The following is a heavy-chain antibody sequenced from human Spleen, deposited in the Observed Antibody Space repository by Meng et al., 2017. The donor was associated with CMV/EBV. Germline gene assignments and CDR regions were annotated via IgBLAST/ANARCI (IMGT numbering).Heavy chain of an antibody. CDR2: IWYDGSKT. D-gene: IGHD3-3*01. CDR3: AKNRVVFGVARRYYGLDV. V-gene: IGHV3-33*06. Sequence: GGSLRLSCAASGFSFNNYHMNWVRQAPGKGLEFVALIWYDGSKTYYADSVKGRFTLSRDNSKDTLYLQMNSLRDEDTAVYYCAKNRVVFGVARRYYGLDVWGPGTAVTVSS. CDR1: GFSFNNYH. J-gene: IGHJ6*02.